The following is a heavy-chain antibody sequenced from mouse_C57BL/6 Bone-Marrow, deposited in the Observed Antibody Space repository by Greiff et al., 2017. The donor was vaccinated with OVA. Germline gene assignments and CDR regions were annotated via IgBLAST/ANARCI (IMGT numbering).Heavy chain of an antibody. D-gene: IGHD2-4*01. CDR1: GYAFSSSW. CDR2: IYPGDGDT. J-gene: IGHJ2*01. CDR3: ARGDDYDRGVYYFDY. V-gene: IGHV1-82*01. Sequence: VQLQESGPELVKPGASVKISCKASGYAFSSSWMNWVKQRPGKGLEWIGRIYPGDGDTNYNGKFKGKATLTADKSSSTAYMQLSSLTSEDSAVYFCARGDDYDRGVYYFDYWGQGTTLTVSS.